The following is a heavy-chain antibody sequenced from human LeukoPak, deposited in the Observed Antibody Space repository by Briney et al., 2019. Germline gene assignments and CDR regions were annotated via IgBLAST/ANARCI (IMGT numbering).Heavy chain of an antibody. D-gene: IGHD3-22*01. Sequence: PGGSLRLSCAASGFTFSSYGMHWVRQAPGKGLEWVAVIWYDGSNKYYADSVKGRFTISRDNSKSTLYLQMNSLRAEDTAVYYCARGSIYYDSSGYYSFDAFDIWGQGTMVTVSS. V-gene: IGHV3-33*01. J-gene: IGHJ3*02. CDR1: GFTFSSYG. CDR2: IWYDGSNK. CDR3: ARGSIYYDSSGYYSFDAFDI.